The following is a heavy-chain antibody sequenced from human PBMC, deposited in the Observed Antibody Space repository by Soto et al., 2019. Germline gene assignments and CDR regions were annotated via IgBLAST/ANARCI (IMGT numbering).Heavy chain of an antibody. CDR1: GFTFNNAR. CDR2: IKSKTDGDTA. J-gene: IGHJ4*02. Sequence: EVQLVEYGGGLVKPGGSLRLSCTASGFTFNNARMNWVRQTPGKGLEWVGRIKSKTDGDTATYAAPVKGRFTISRDDSKTTLYLQMNSLKTEDTAVYYCTTGDYTSGTDHWGQGILVTVSS. D-gene: IGHD6-19*01. V-gene: IGHV3-15*07. CDR3: TTGDYTSGTDH.